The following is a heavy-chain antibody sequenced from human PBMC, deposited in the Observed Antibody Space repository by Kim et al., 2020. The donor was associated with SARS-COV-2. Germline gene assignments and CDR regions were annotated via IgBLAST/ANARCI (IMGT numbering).Heavy chain of an antibody. D-gene: IGHD1-1*01. J-gene: IGHJ4*02. Sequence: HSGSTNCNPSLKSRVTISVDTSKNQFSLKLSSVTAADTAVYYCARNTTDYWGQGTLVTVSS. V-gene: IGHV4-34*01. CDR3: ARNTTDY. CDR2: HSGST.